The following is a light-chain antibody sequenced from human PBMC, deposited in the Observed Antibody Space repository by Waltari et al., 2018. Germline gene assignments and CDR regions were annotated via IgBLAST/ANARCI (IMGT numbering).Light chain of an antibody. CDR3: QHSYSPPYT. V-gene: IGKV1-39*01. J-gene: IGKJ2*01. CDR1: QSIDRY. Sequence: DIQMTQSPSSLSASVGDRVTITCRASQSIDRYLNWYQHKPPNAPKLLIYAASRLQSGVPSRFSGSGSGTEFTLTITSLQPDDFATYYCQHSYSPPYTFGQGTRLEIK. CDR2: AAS.